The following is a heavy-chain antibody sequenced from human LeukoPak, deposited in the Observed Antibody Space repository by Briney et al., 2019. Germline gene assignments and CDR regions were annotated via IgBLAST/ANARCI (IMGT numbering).Heavy chain of an antibody. CDR3: ARDGTSDRYNWFDT. CDR2: IYCSGAT. J-gene: IGHJ5*02. V-gene: IGHV4-59*11. Sequence: ASETLSLTCSVSGASISSHSYHWIRQPPGKGLEWIGCIYCSGATYYNPSLRRRVTFSVDTSTNHFSLELTSVTAADTAVYYCARDGTSDRYNWFDTWGQGILVTASS. D-gene: IGHD1-26*01. CDR1: GASISSHS.